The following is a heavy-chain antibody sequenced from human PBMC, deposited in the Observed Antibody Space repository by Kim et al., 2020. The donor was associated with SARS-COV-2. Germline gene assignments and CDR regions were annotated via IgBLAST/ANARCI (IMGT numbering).Heavy chain of an antibody. J-gene: IGHJ3*02. CDR1: GFTFSSYA. CDR2: ISYDGSNK. V-gene: IGHV3-30*04. CDR3: ARDGEGEVDTAMVSWDDAFDI. D-gene: IGHD5-18*01. Sequence: GGSLRLSCAASGFTFSSYAMHWVRQAPGKGLEWVAVISYDGSNKYYADSVKGRFTISRDNSKNTLYLQMNSLRAEDTAVYYCARDGEGEVDTAMVSWDDAFDIWGQGTMVTVSS.